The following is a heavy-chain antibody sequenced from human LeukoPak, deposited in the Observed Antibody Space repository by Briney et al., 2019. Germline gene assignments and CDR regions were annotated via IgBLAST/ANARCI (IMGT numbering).Heavy chain of an antibody. J-gene: IGHJ4*02. CDR3: ARDGYDSSGPRYYFDY. CDR1: GYTFTGYY. CDR2: INPNSGGT. V-gene: IGHV1-2*02. D-gene: IGHD3-22*01. Sequence: ASVKVSCKASGYTFTGYYMHWVRQAPGQGLEWMGWINPNSGGTNYAQKFQGRVTMTRDTSISTAYMELSRLRSDDTAVYYCARDGYDSSGPRYYFDYWGQGTLVTVSS.